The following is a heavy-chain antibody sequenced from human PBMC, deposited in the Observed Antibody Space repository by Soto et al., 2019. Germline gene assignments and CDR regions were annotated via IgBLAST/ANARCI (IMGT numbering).Heavy chain of an antibody. CDR2: ISYDGSNK. CDR1: GFTFSSYG. Sequence: GSLRLSCAASGFTFSSYGMHWVRQAPGKGLEWVAVISYDGSNKYYADSVKGRITISRDNSKNTLYLQMNSLKTEDTAVYYCAKDRRDCSSTSCPRVPNYYYYYGMDVWGQGT. V-gene: IGHV3-30*18. D-gene: IGHD2-2*01. J-gene: IGHJ6*02. CDR3: AKDRRDCSSTSCPRVPNYYYYYGMDV.